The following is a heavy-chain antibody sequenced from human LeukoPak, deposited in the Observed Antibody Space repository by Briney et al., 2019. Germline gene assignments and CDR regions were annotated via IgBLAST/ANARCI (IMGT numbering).Heavy chain of an antibody. J-gene: IGHJ5*02. CDR1: GYTFTSYD. Sequence: ASVKVSCKASGYTFTSYDINWVRQATGQGLEWMGWMNPNSDNTGYAQKFQGRVTITRNTSISTAYMELSSLRSEDTAVYYCARGRESIFGVVQNWFDPWGQGTLVTVSS. D-gene: IGHD3-3*01. V-gene: IGHV1-8*03. CDR3: ARGRESIFGVVQNWFDP. CDR2: MNPNSDNT.